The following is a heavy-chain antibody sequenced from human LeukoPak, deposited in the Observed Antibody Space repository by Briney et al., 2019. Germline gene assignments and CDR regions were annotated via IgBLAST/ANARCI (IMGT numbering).Heavy chain of an antibody. CDR2: INPNSGGT. CDR1: GHTFTGYY. CDR3: ARAGLLLWFGELLSFDY. D-gene: IGHD3-10*01. J-gene: IGHJ4*02. Sequence: ASVKVSCKASGHTFTGYYMHWVRQAPAQGLEWMGWINPNSGGTNYAQKFQGRVTMTRDTSISTAYMELSRLRSDDTAVYYCARAGLLLWFGELLSFDYWGQGTLVTVSS. V-gene: IGHV1-2*02.